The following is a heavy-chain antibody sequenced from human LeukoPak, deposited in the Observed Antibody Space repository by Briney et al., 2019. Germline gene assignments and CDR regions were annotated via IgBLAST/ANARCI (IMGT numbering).Heavy chain of an antibody. V-gene: IGHV1-8*01. CDR2: MNPNSGNT. Sequence: PKASVKVSCKASGYTFTSYDINWVRQATGQGLEWMGWMNPNSGNTGYAQKFQGRVTMTRNTSISTAYMELSSLRSEDTAVYYCARAGSGSYPEDYWGQGTLATVSS. CDR3: ARAGSGSYPEDY. CDR1: GYTFTSYD. D-gene: IGHD3-10*01. J-gene: IGHJ4*02.